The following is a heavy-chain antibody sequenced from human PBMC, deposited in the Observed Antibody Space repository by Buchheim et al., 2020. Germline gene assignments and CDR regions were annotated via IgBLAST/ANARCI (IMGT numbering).Heavy chain of an antibody. CDR3: ARGPPRDFYYYYYYMDV. D-gene: IGHD3/OR15-3a*01. J-gene: IGHJ6*03. Sequence: QVQLQQWGAGLLKPSETLSLTCAVYGGSFSGYYWSWIRQPPGKGLAWIGEINHSGSTNYNPSLKSRVTISVDTSKNQFSLKLSSVTAADTAVYYCARGPPRDFYYYYYYMDVWGKGTT. CDR2: INHSGST. CDR1: GGSFSGYY. V-gene: IGHV4-34*01.